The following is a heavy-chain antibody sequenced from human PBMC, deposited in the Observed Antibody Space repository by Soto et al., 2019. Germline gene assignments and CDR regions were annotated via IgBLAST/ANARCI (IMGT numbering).Heavy chain of an antibody. CDR1: GFTFSSYA. D-gene: IGHD3-3*01. Sequence: QVQLVESGGGVVQPGRSLRLSCAASGFTFSSYAMHWVRQAPGKGLEWVAVISYDGSNKNHADTVKGRFTISRDNSKNALYLKMTSLRAEDTPVYYCARGYDFWSGYYYPYGMDVWGQGTTVTVSS. CDR3: ARGYDFWSGYYYPYGMDV. V-gene: IGHV3-30-3*01. J-gene: IGHJ6*02. CDR2: ISYDGSNK.